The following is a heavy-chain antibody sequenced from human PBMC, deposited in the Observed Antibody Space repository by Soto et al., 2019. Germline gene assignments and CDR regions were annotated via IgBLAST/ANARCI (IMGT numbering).Heavy chain of an antibody. CDR2: ISYDGSNK. V-gene: IGHV3-30*18. J-gene: IGHJ5*02. CDR1: GFTFSSYG. D-gene: IGHD6-6*01. Sequence: GGSLRLSCAASGFTFSSYGMHWVRQAPGKGLEWVAVISYDGSNKYYADSVKGRFTISRDNSKNTLYLQMNSLRAEDTAVYYCAKAEVGYSSSPNCDPCCHRTRVTVSS. CDR3: AKAEVGYSSSPNCDP.